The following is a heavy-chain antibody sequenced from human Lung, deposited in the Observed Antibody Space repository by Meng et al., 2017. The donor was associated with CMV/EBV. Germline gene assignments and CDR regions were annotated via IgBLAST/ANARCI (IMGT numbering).Heavy chain of an antibody. CDR1: GFNFNFYT. V-gene: IGHV3-21*01. Sequence: GESLKISCAASGFNFNFYTMNWVRQAPGKGLEWVSSISSSYTSIYYVDSVRGRFTISRDNAKNSLYLRMNSLRGEDTAIYYCARDQDGDYGMDVWGQGTTVTVSS. CDR2: ISSSYTSI. J-gene: IGHJ6*02. CDR3: ARDQDGDYGMDV.